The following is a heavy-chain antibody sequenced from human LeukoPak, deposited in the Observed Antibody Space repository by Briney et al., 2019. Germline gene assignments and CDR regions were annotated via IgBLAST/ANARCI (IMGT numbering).Heavy chain of an antibody. CDR2: IYSGGST. D-gene: IGHD5-24*01. Sequence: GGSLRLSCAASGFTVSSNYMSWVRQAPGKGLEWVSVIYSGGSTYYADSVKGRFTISRDNSKNTLYLQMNSLKAEDTAVYYCARDSIGEPTIPASLGYWGQGTLVTVSS. CDR3: ARDSIGEPTIPASLGY. CDR1: GFTVSSNY. V-gene: IGHV3-53*01. J-gene: IGHJ4*02.